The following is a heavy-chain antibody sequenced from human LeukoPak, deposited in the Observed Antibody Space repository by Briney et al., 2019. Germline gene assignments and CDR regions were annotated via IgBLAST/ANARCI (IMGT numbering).Heavy chain of an antibody. CDR2: ISSSSSYI. V-gene: IGHV3-21*01. Sequence: PGRSLRLSCAASGFTFNTYRMNWVRQAPGKGLEWVSSISSSSSYIYYTDSVKGRFTISRDNAKNSLDLQMKDLRVEDSAMYYCARDFLSDENQLRLAAPCDYWGQGTLVTVS. J-gene: IGHJ4*02. CDR3: ARDFLSDENQLRLAAPCDY. CDR1: GFTFNTYR. D-gene: IGHD2-15*01.